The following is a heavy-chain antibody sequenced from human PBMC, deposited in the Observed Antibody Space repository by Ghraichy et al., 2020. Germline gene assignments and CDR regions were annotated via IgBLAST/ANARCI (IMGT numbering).Heavy chain of an antibody. CDR2: FYPGGST. V-gene: IGHV3-53*01. D-gene: IGHD5-24*01. J-gene: IGHJ4*01. CDR1: GFSVSNNY. Sequence: GESLNISCAASGFSVSNNYMSWVRQTPGKGLEWVSVFYPGGSTYYTDSVKGRFTISTDSSKNTLYLQMTSLRAEDTAVYHCARGGRGVYNYYWGQGTLVTVSS. CDR3: ARGGRGVYNYY.